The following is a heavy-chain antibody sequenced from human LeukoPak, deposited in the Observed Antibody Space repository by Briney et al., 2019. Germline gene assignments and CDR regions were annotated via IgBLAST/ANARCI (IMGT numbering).Heavy chain of an antibody. V-gene: IGHV3-21*01. Sequence: PGGSLRLSCAASGFTFSSYSMNWVRQAPGKGLEWVSSISSSSSYIYCADSVKGRFTISRDNAKNSLYLQMNSLRAEDTAVYYCARDRVLDYYDSSGYDYWGQGTLVTVSS. CDR1: GFTFSSYS. CDR2: ISSSSSYI. CDR3: ARDRVLDYYDSSGYDY. D-gene: IGHD3-22*01. J-gene: IGHJ4*02.